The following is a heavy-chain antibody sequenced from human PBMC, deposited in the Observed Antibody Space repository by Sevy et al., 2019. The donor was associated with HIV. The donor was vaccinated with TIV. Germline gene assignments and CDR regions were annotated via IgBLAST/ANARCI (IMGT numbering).Heavy chain of an antibody. CDR3: AKGEDLEDIVVVPAAFLDY. D-gene: IGHD2-2*01. V-gene: IGHV3-30*18. J-gene: IGHJ4*02. Sequence: GGSLRLSCAASGFTFSSYGMHWVRQAPGKGLEWVAVISYDGSNKYYADSVKGRFTISRDNSKNTLYLQMNGLRAEETAVYYCAKGEDLEDIVVVPAAFLDYWGQGTLVTVSS. CDR2: ISYDGSNK. CDR1: GFTFSSYG.